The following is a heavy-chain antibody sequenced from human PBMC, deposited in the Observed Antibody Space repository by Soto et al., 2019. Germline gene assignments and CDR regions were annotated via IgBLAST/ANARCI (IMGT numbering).Heavy chain of an antibody. Sequence: QVQLVESGGGVVQPGRSLRLSCEASGFTFSSYGMHWVRQAPSKGLEWVAVISYDGSNKYYADSVKGRFTISRDNSKNTLYLQMNSLRAEDTAVYYCAKPYSSSSGWFDPWGQGTLVTVSS. CDR1: GFTFSSYG. CDR2: ISYDGSNK. D-gene: IGHD6-6*01. V-gene: IGHV3-30*18. CDR3: AKPYSSSSGWFDP. J-gene: IGHJ5*02.